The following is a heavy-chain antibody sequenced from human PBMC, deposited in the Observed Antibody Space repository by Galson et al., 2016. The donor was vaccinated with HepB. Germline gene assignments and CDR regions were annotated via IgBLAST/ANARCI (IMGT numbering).Heavy chain of an antibody. D-gene: IGHD1-1*01. Sequence: SETLSLTCAVYGGSLSGNYCNWIRQPPGKGLEWIGEINHSGSTNYNPSLKSRVTIFVDTSRNQFSLELRSVTAADTAVYYCARHSVERLALDIWGQGTLLTVSS. CDR2: INHSGST. J-gene: IGHJ3*02. CDR1: GGSLSGNY. V-gene: IGHV4-34*01. CDR3: ARHSVERLALDI.